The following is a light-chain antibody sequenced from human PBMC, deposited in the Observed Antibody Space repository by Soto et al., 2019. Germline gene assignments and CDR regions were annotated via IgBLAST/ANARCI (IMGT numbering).Light chain of an antibody. Sequence: DIQMTQSPSSVSASVGDRVTITCRASQAISSWLAWYQQKPGKAPNLLIYAASSLQGGVPSRFSGIGSGTDFTLTINSLQPEDFATYYCQQANSFLPLTFGGGTKVEIK. V-gene: IGKV1D-12*01. CDR1: QAISSW. J-gene: IGKJ4*01. CDR2: AAS. CDR3: QQANSFLPLT.